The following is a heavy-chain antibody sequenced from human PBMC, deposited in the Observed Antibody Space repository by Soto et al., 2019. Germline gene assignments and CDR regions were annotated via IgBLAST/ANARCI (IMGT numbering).Heavy chain of an antibody. Sequence: PGGSLRLSCAASGFTFSSYGMHWVRQAPGKGLEWVAVIYSGGSTYYADSVKGRFTISRDNSKNTLYLQMNSLRAEDTAVYYCARDEGSSYYYGMDVWGQGTTVTVSS. D-gene: IGHD6-13*01. CDR1: GFTFSSYG. J-gene: IGHJ6*02. V-gene: IGHV3-53*01. CDR2: IYSGGST. CDR3: ARDEGSSYYYGMDV.